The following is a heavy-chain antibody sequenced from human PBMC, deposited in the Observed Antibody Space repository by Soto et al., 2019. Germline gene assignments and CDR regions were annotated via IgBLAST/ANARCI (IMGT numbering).Heavy chain of an antibody. CDR2: ISGSGDNR. CDR3: ANPSYAVGVVRVGACDY. J-gene: IGHJ4*02. D-gene: IGHD3-3*01. CDR1: GFAFSTYA. V-gene: IGHV3-23*01. Sequence: GGSLRLSCAASGFAFSTYALSWVRQAPGKGLEWVSGISGSGDNRYYADSVKGRFTISIDNSKNTVYLQMNSLKVDDTATYHCANPSYAVGVVRVGACDYWGQGDLVSVSS.